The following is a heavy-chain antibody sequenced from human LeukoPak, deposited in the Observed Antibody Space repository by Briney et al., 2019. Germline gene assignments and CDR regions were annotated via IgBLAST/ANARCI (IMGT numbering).Heavy chain of an antibody. V-gene: IGHV3-21*01. CDR3: ATSYFDSSGYLQYFDD. CDR1: GFTFSSYR. Sequence: GGSLRLSCAASGFTFSSYRMNWVRQAPGKGLEWVSSISRSSSDIYYADSVKGRFTISRDNPKKSLYLQMNSLRDEDTAVYYCATSYFDSSGYLQYFDDWGQGTLVTVSS. CDR2: ISRSSSDI. D-gene: IGHD3-22*01. J-gene: IGHJ4*02.